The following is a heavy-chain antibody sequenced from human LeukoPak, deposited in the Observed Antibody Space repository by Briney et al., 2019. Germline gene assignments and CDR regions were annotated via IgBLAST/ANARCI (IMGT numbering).Heavy chain of an antibody. CDR1: GYSISSGHY. V-gene: IGHV4-38-2*02. J-gene: IGHJ4*02. Sequence: PSETLSLTCTVSGYSISSGHYWGWIRQPPGKGLEWIGSMYHSGSAYYNPPLKSRVTISEDTSKNQFSLKLRSVTAADTAVYYCAREGDDILTGTRDDYWGQGTLVTVSS. CDR2: MYHSGSA. D-gene: IGHD3-9*01. CDR3: AREGDDILTGTRDDY.